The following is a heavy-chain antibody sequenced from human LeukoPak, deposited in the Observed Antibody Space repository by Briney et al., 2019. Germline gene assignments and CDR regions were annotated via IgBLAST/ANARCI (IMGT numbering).Heavy chain of an antibody. CDR3: AKSESIASSGYYDAFDI. V-gene: IGHV3-30*04. CDR1: GFTFSSYA. Sequence: GGSLRLSCAASGFTFSSYAMHWVRQAPGKGLEWVAVISYDGSNKYYADSVKGRFTISRDNSKNTLYLQMNSLRAEDTAVYYCAKSESIASSGYYDAFDIWGQGTMVTVSS. CDR2: ISYDGSNK. J-gene: IGHJ3*02. D-gene: IGHD6-19*01.